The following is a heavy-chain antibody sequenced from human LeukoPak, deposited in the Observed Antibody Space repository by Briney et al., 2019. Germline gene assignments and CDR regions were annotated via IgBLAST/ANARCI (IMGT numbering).Heavy chain of an antibody. CDR2: IYYSGST. CDR3: ARGGGSGYSYG. J-gene: IGHJ4*02. CDR1: GGSISSGDYY. V-gene: IGHV4-61*08. D-gene: IGHD5-18*01. Sequence: SETLSLTCTVSGGSISSGDYYWTWIRQPPGKGLEWIGYIYYSGSTNYNPSLKSRVTISVDTSKNQFSLKLSSVTAADTAVYYCARGGGSGYSYGWGQGTLVTASS.